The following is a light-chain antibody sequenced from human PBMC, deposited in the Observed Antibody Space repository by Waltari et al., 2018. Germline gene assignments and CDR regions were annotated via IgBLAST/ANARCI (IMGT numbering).Light chain of an antibody. Sequence: SYELTQPPSVSVSPGQTASITCSRDELGVNYACWYQQKPGQSPVLVIYQDSKRPSGIPERFSGSNSGNTATLTISGTQAMDEADYYCQAWDSSTRVFGGGTKLTVL. CDR1: ELGVNY. CDR2: QDS. CDR3: QAWDSSTRV. J-gene: IGLJ3*02. V-gene: IGLV3-1*01.